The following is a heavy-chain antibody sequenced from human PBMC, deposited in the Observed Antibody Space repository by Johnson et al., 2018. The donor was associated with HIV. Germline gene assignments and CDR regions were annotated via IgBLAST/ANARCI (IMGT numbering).Heavy chain of an antibody. CDR3: ARGSYGTFDA. J-gene: IGHJ3*01. V-gene: IGHV3-30*03. CDR1: GFPFRAYV. CDR2: TSNDEGDK. D-gene: IGHD5-18*01. Sequence: VQLVESGGSVVQPGRSLRLSCAASGFPFRAYVMHWVRQAPGKGLEWAAATSNDEGDKFYADSVKGRFTISRDNSKNTLHLEMNSLRVEDTAVYFCARGSYGTFDAWGQGTMVTVSS.